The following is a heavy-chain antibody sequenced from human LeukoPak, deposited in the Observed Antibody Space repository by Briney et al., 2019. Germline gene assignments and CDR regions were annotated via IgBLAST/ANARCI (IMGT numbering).Heavy chain of an antibody. CDR1: GGSISSYY. CDR3: AGPTVTLGY. CDR2: IYYSGST. V-gene: IGHV4-59*08. D-gene: IGHD4-17*01. J-gene: IGHJ4*02. Sequence: SETLSLTCTVSGGSISSYYWSWIRQPPGKGLEWIGYIYYSGSTNYNPFLKSRVTISVDTSKSQFSLKLSSVTAADTAVYYCAGPTVTLGYWGQGTLVTVSS.